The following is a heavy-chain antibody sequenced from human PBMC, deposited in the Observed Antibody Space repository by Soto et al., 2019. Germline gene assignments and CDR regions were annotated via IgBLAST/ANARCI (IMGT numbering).Heavy chain of an antibody. CDR1: GFTFSSYA. CDR3: AKASSTISPDY. J-gene: IGHJ4*02. D-gene: IGHD5-12*01. Sequence: GGSLRLSCAASGFTFSSYAMTWVRQAPGKGLEWVFSISGSASSTFYAGSVKGRFTISRDNSGNTVSLQMNSLRAEDTAVYYCAKASSTISPDYWGQGTLVTVSS. V-gene: IGHV3-23*01. CDR2: ISGSASST.